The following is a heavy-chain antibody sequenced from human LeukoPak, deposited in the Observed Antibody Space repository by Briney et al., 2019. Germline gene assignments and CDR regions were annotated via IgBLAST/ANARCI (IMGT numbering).Heavy chain of an antibody. D-gene: IGHD6-19*01. CDR2: ISSSSSSI. J-gene: IGHJ4*02. V-gene: IGHV3-48*01. CDR3: AKGYSSGLYKLYYFDF. CDR1: GFTFSSYN. Sequence: GGSLRLSCAASGFTFSSYNMNWVRQAPGKGLEWVSYISSSSSSIYYVDSVKGRFTISRDNAKNSLYLQMNSLRAEDTAVYYCAKGYSSGLYKLYYFDFWGQGTLVTVSS.